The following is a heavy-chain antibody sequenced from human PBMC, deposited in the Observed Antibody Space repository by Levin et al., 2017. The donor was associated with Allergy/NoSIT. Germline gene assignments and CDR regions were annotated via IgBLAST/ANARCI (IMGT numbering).Heavy chain of an antibody. J-gene: IGHJ4*02. Sequence: RAGGSLRLSCAASGLFFNGYWMGWVRQAPGKGLEWVANLNPDATQKYYLDSVRGRFTISRDYAKNSVYLQMDSLRAEDTAIYYCASMMWGAFDNWGQGALVTVSS. D-gene: IGHD3-16*01. CDR1: GLFFNGYW. V-gene: IGHV3-7*01. CDR2: LNPDATQK. CDR3: ASMMWGAFDN.